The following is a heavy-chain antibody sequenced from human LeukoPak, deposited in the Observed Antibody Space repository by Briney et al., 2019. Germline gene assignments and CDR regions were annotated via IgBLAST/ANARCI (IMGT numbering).Heavy chain of an antibody. CDR1: GFIFSKYG. V-gene: IGHV3-33*01. CDR2: IWYDGSNK. J-gene: IGHJ5*02. Sequence: GGSLRLSCAASGFIFSKYGMHWVRQAPGKGLEWVAVIWYDGSNKYYADSVKGRFTISRDNSKNSLYLQMNSLRAEDTAVYYCARDRWGYQLPWFDPWGQGTLVTVSS. D-gene: IGHD2-2*01. CDR3: ARDRWGYQLPWFDP.